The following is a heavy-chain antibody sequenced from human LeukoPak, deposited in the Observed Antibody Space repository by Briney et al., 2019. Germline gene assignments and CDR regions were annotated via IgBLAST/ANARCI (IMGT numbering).Heavy chain of an antibody. J-gene: IGHJ5*02. D-gene: IGHD2-2*01. CDR3: ARGGYCSSTSCPIGWFDP. V-gene: IGHV4-38-2*02. CDR2: IYHSGST. Sequence: SETLSLTCTVSGYSISSGHYWGWIRQPPGKGLEWIGSIYHSGSTYYNPSLKSRVTISVDTSKNQFSLKLSSVTAADTAVYYCARGGYCSSTSCPIGWFDPWGQGTLVTVSS. CDR1: GYSISSGHY.